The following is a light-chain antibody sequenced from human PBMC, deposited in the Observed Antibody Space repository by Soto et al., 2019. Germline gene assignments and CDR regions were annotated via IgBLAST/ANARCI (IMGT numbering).Light chain of an antibody. J-gene: IGLJ7*01. CDR1: SSDVGSYNL. CDR2: EGS. V-gene: IGLV2-14*02. CDR3: AAWDDTLDAQV. Sequence: QSALTQPASVSGSPGQSITISCTGTSSDVGSYNLVSWYQQHPGKAPKLMIYEGSKRPSGVPDRFSGSKSGTSVSLAISGLRSDDEATYYCAAWDDTLDAQVFGGGTQLTVL.